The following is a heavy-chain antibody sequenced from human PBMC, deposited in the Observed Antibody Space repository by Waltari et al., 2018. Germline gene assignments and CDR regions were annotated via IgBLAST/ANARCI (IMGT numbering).Heavy chain of an antibody. CDR2: VSPTGSSK. CDR1: GYTFTWYY. J-gene: IGHJ3*02. Sequence: QVQLVQSGAEMQKPGASVKISCKASGYTFTWYYLTWVRQAPGQGLEWMGIVSPTGSSKASSQKLQGRLTMTTDTSTSTVYMELTGLTSEDTAVYYCARVSEMATIVHAFDIWGPGTLVTVSS. V-gene: IGHV1-46*01. D-gene: IGHD5-12*01. CDR3: ARVSEMATIVHAFDI.